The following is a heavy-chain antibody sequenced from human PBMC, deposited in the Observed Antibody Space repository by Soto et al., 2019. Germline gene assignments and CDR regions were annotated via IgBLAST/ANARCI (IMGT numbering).Heavy chain of an antibody. J-gene: IGHJ6*02. Sequence: ASVKVSCKASGYTFTSYGISWVRQAPGQGLEWMGWISAYNGNTNYAQKLQGRVTMTTDTSTSTAYMELRSLRSDDTAVYYCAGTFGGVLYYYYGMDVWGQGTTVTVSS. V-gene: IGHV1-18*01. CDR2: ISAYNGNT. CDR3: AGTFGGVLYYYYGMDV. D-gene: IGHD3-10*01. CDR1: GYTFTSYG.